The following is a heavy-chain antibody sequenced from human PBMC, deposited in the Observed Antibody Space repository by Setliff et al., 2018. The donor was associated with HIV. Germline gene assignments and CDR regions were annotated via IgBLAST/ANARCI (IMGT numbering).Heavy chain of an antibody. V-gene: IGHV5-51*01. D-gene: IGHD2-8*01. Sequence: PGESLKISCKGSGYIFTSNWISWVRQMPGKGLEWMGITHPGDSETRYSPSFEGQVLISADKSISTAYLQWSSLKASDTAMYYCATLQPDAVDVWGQGTTVTVSS. CDR3: ATLQPDAVDV. J-gene: IGHJ6*02. CDR2: THPGDSET. CDR1: GYIFTSNW.